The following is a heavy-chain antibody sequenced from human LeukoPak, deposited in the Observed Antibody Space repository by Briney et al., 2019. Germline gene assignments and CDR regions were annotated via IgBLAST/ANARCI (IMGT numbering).Heavy chain of an antibody. Sequence: SETLSLTCTVSGGSISSYYWSWIWQPPGKGLEWIGYINYSGSTNYNPSLKSRVTISVDTSKNQFSLKLSSVTAADTAVYYCARAASGVRGVIHWGQGTLVTVSS. CDR1: GGSISSYY. J-gene: IGHJ4*02. CDR2: INYSGST. CDR3: ARAASGVRGVIH. V-gene: IGHV4-59*01. D-gene: IGHD3-10*01.